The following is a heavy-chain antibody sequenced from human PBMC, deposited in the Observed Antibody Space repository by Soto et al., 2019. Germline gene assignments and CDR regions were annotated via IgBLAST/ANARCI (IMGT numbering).Heavy chain of an antibody. J-gene: IGHJ6*02. D-gene: IGHD1-7*01. CDR1: GFTFSSYD. Sequence: GSSLRLSCAASGFTFSSYDMNWVLQAPGTGLEWLPYLSTSGSTIYHAYSVKGRFTISKDNAKNSLYLQMNSMRAEDTAVYYCARDNSVINGTWTSGYYYGMDVWXQGTTVTVSS. V-gene: IGHV3-48*03. CDR3: ARDNSVINGTWTSGYYYGMDV. CDR2: LSTSGSTI.